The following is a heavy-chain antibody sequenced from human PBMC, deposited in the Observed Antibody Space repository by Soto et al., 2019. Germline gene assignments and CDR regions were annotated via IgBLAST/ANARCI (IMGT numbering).Heavy chain of an antibody. CDR1: GFTFTTYA. J-gene: IGHJ4*02. Sequence: EVQLLESGGDLVQPGGSLRLSCAASGFTFTTYAMTWVRQAPGKGLEWVSAISGSGGSTYYADSVKGRFTISRDNYKNTLYLQMNSLRAEDTAVYYCAKDKDTTFSPQDYWGQGTLVTVSS. CDR3: AKDKDTTFSPQDY. D-gene: IGHD2-15*01. V-gene: IGHV3-23*01. CDR2: ISGSGGST.